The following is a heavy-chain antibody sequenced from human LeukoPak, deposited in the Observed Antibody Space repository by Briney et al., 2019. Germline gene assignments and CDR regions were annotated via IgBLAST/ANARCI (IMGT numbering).Heavy chain of an antibody. Sequence: PGGSLRLSCAASGFTFSDYYMSWIRQAPGKGLEWVSYISSSGSTIYYADSVKGRFTISRDNAKNSLYLQMNSLRAEDTAVYYCARVERWLHPTDRFDYWGQGTLVTVSS. CDR1: GFTFSDYY. D-gene: IGHD5-24*01. V-gene: IGHV3-11*01. CDR2: ISSSGSTI. CDR3: ARVERWLHPTDRFDY. J-gene: IGHJ4*02.